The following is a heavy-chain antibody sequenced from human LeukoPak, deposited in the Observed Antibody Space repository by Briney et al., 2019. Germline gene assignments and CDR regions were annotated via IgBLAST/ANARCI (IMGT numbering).Heavy chain of an antibody. Sequence: GGSLRLSCAASGLIFSDYYMSWIRQAPGKGLEWVSYISSSNSYTNYADSVKGRFTISRDNAKKSLYLEMNSLRAEDTAVYYCARDFTTWGYSGLFDYWGQGTLVAVSS. J-gene: IGHJ4*02. CDR2: ISSSNSYT. CDR3: ARDFTTWGYSGLFDY. D-gene: IGHD1-26*01. V-gene: IGHV3-11*06. CDR1: GLIFSDYY.